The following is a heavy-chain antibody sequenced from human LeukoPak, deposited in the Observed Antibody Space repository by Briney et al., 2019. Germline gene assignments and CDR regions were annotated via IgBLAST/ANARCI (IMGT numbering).Heavy chain of an antibody. D-gene: IGHD2-2*01. V-gene: IGHV1-69*05. Sequence: SVKVSCTASGGTFSSYAISWVRQAPGQGLEWMGGIIPIFGTANYAQKFQGRVTITTDESTSTAYMELSSLRSEDTAVYYCARGSSEPYYYYYMDVWGKGTTVTVSS. CDR3: ARGSSEPYYYYYMDV. CDR1: GGTFSSYA. J-gene: IGHJ6*03. CDR2: IIPIFGTA.